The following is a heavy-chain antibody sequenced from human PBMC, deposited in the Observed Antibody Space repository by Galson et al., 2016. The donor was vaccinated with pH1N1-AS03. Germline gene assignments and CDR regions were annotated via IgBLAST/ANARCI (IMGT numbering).Heavy chain of an antibody. Sequence: SLRLSCAASGFTFGDFEMNWVRQAPGKGLEWVAYISSSGDTTYYADSVKGRFTISRDSVKDSLYLQMASLRVEDTALYYCVRAEPYYHDRRKYFAFLLWGQGTTVIVSS. CDR1: GFTFGDFE. CDR3: VRAEPYYHDRRKYFAFLL. D-gene: IGHD1-26*01. CDR2: ISSSGDTT. V-gene: IGHV3-48*03. J-gene: IGHJ3*01.